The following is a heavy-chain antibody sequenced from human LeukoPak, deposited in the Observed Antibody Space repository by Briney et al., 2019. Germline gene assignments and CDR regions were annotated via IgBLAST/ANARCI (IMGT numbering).Heavy chain of an antibody. J-gene: IGHJ4*02. CDR1: GFTFTDHY. D-gene: IGHD2/OR15-2a*01. V-gene: IGHV1-2*02. CDR3: VREGEGPLSKDFDY. Sequence: GASVKVSCKSSGFTFTDHYIHWVRQGPGQGLEWKGYIGPHSTFTSSPQEFQGRVTMTRDASMSTAYMELTRLTSDDTAVYYCVREGEGPLSKDFDYWGQGTLVTVSS. CDR2: IGPHSTFT.